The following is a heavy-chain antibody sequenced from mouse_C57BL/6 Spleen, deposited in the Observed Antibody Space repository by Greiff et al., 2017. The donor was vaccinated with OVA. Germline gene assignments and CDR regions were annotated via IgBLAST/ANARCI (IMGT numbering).Heavy chain of an antibody. Sequence: QVQLQQPGAELVKPGASVKLSCKASGYTFTSYWMHWVKQRPGQGLEWIGMIHPNSGSTNYNEKFKSKATLTVDKSSSTAYMQLSSLTSEDSAVYYCARDYGSSPWFAYWGQGTLVTGSA. CDR1: GYTFTSYW. CDR3: ARDYGSSPWFAY. V-gene: IGHV1-64*01. CDR2: IHPNSGST. J-gene: IGHJ3*01. D-gene: IGHD1-1*01.